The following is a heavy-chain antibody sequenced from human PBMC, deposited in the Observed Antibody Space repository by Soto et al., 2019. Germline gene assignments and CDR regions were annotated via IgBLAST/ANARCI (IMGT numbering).Heavy chain of an antibody. CDR2: ISGSGGST. Sequence: HPGGSLRLSCAASGFTFSSYAMSWVRQAPGKGLEWVSAISGSGGSTYYADSVKGRFTISRDNSKNTLYLQMNSLRAEDTAVYYCAKSMELRRYTKMDVWGQGTTVTVSS. CDR3: AKSMELRRYTKMDV. D-gene: IGHD1-7*01. CDR1: GFTFSSYA. J-gene: IGHJ6*02. V-gene: IGHV3-23*01.